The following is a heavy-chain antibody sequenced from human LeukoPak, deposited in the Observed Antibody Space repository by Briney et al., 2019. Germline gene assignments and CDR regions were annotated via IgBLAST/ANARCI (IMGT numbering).Heavy chain of an antibody. D-gene: IGHD6-13*01. Sequence: ASVKVSCKASGYTFTSYGFSWVRQAPGQGLEWMGWISAYNGNTNYAQKLQGRVTMTTDTSTSTAYMELRSLRSDDTAVYYCARVGRDSSSWYEGGDYWGQGTLVTVSS. CDR3: ARVGRDSSSWYEGGDY. V-gene: IGHV1-18*01. CDR1: GYTFTSYG. J-gene: IGHJ4*02. CDR2: ISAYNGNT.